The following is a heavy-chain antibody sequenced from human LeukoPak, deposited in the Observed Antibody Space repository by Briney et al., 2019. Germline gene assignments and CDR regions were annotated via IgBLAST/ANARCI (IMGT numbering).Heavy chain of an antibody. V-gene: IGHV6-1*01. Sequence: SQTLSLTCAISGDSVSSNSAAWNWVRQSPSGGLELLGRTYYRSKWYYQYSLSVKSRITINPDTSKNQFSLQLNSVTPEDTAVYYCARDDGYSSGFDYWGQGTLVTVSS. J-gene: IGHJ4*02. CDR1: GDSVSSNSAA. CDR2: TYYRSKWYY. CDR3: ARDDGYSSGFDY. D-gene: IGHD6-19*01.